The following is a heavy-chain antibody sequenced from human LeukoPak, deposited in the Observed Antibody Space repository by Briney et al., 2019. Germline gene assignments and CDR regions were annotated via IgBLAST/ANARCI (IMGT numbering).Heavy chain of an antibody. Sequence: SETLSLTCTVSGGSISSGGYYWSWNRQHPGKGLEWIGYIYYSGSTYYNPSLKSRVTISVDTSKNQFSLKLSSVTAADTAVYYCARCGKDGDYVQNWGQGTLVTVSS. CDR1: GGSISSGGYY. D-gene: IGHD4-17*01. CDR2: IYYSGST. J-gene: IGHJ4*02. CDR3: ARCGKDGDYVQN. V-gene: IGHV4-31*03.